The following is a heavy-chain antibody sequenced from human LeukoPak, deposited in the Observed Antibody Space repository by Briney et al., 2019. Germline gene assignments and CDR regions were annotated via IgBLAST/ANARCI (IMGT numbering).Heavy chain of an antibody. J-gene: IGHJ6*02. Sequence: GGSLRLSCAASGFTFSKSWMSWVRQAPGKGLEWVANMNEDGSEKDYVDSVKGRFTISRDNARKLLYLQMSSLRAEDTAVYYCATYSHWVAGDVWGQGTTVTVSS. V-gene: IGHV3-7*01. D-gene: IGHD3-16*01. CDR2: MNEDGSEK. CDR1: GFTFSKSW. CDR3: ATYSHWVAGDV.